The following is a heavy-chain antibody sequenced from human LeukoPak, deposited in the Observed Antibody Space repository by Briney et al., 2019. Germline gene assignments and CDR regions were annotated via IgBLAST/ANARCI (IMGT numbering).Heavy chain of an antibody. Sequence: SETLSLTCTVSGDSISSYCWSWIRQPPGKGLEWIGYIYYSGSTNYNPSLKSRVTISVDTSKNQFSLKLSSVTAADTAVYYCARSKTNWSAFDIWGQGTMVTVSS. CDR2: IYYSGST. J-gene: IGHJ3*02. CDR1: GDSISSYC. V-gene: IGHV4-59*01. D-gene: IGHD7-27*01. CDR3: ARSKTNWSAFDI.